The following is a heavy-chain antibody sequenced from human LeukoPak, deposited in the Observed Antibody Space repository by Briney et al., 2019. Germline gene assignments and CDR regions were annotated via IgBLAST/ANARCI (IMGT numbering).Heavy chain of an antibody. Sequence: GGSLRLSCAASGXTFSSYEVNWVRQAPGKGLEWVSCISSSGSIIYYADSVKGRFTISRDNAKNSLYLQMNRLRDDDTAVYYCVRGLTTVTYNWFDPWGQGSLVTDSS. CDR3: VRGLTTVTYNWFDP. CDR1: GXTFSSYE. D-gene: IGHD4-17*01. J-gene: IGHJ5*02. CDR2: ISSSGSII. V-gene: IGHV3-48*03.